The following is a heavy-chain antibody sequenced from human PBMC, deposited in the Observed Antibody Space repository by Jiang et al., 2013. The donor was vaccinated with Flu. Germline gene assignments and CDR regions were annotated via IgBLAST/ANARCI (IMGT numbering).Heavy chain of an antibody. J-gene: IGHJ4*01. D-gene: IGHD3-10*01. Sequence: GAEVKKPGESLKISCKGSGYNFTSYYITWVRQMPGRGLDWMGRIDPSDSFTDYSPSFRGHVTISVDNSISTAYLQWSSLEASDTAMYYCARQSGGSGRRLFDYWG. CDR3: ARQSGGSGRRLFDY. V-gene: IGHV5-10-1*01. CDR1: GYNFTSYY. CDR2: IDPSDSFT.